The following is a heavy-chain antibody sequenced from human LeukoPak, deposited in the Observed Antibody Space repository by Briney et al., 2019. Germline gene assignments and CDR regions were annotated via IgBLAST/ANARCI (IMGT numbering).Heavy chain of an antibody. J-gene: IGHJ6*02. V-gene: IGHV3-30*03. CDR1: EFTFSSYG. D-gene: IGHD2-2*01. CDR2: ISYDGSNK. CDR3: ATSASPHRSSTRCYYYYRMDV. Sequence: PGRSLRLSCAASEFTFSSYGMHWVRQAPGKGLEWVAVISYDGSNKYYADSVKGRFTISRDNAKNTLYLQMNSLRAEDTAVYYCATSASPHRSSTRCYYYYRMDVWGQGTTVTVSS.